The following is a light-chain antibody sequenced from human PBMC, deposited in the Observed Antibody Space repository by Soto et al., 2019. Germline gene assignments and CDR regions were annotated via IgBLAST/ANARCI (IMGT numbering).Light chain of an antibody. CDR2: AVS. Sequence: DVVVTQTPPSLSATPGHPASMSCQSSQNLLYSDGKNYLYWYLQRPGQPPQLLIYAVSNRFSGVPDRVSGSGSGTDFTLQISRVEAEDDGDYFCLQRTHAPITFGQGTRLEIK. J-gene: IGKJ5*01. CDR1: QNLLYSDGKNY. V-gene: IGKV2D-29*01. CDR3: LQRTHAPIT.